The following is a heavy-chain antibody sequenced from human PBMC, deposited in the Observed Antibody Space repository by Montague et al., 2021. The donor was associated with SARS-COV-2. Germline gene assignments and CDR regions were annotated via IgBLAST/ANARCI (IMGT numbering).Heavy chain of an antibody. D-gene: IGHD1-26*01. Sequence: SETLSLTCTASGGSISSFYWSWFRQPPGKGLEWIGYISDSGSTNYNPSLTSRVTMSVDTSKNQFSLKVNSVTAADTAIYYCARKGSGRSDLAYWGQGTLVTVSS. J-gene: IGHJ4*02. CDR2: ISDSGST. CDR3: ARKGSGRSDLAY. CDR1: GGSISSFY. V-gene: IGHV4-59*08.